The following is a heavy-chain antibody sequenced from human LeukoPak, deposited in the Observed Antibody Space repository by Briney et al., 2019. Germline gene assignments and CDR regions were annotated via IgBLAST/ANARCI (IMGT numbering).Heavy chain of an antibody. CDR2: MNPNSGNT. J-gene: IGHJ4*02. Sequence: GASVKVSCKDSGYTFTSYDINWVRQAPGQGLEWMGWMNPNSGNTGYAQNFQGRVTMTRNTSISTAYMELGSLRSEDTAVYYCARGRIWYSYGSLYFDYWGQGTLVTVSS. CDR3: ARGRIWYSYGSLYFDY. V-gene: IGHV1-8*01. D-gene: IGHD5-18*01. CDR1: GYTFTSYD.